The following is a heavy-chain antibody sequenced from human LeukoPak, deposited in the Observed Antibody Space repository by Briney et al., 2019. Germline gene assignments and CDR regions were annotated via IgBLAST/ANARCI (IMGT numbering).Heavy chain of an antibody. V-gene: IGHV3-23*01. CDR1: GFTFSSYG. D-gene: IGHD5-24*01. Sequence: GGSLRLSCAASGFTFSSYGMSWVRQAPGKGLEWVSAISGSGGSTYYADSVKGRFTISRDNSKNTLYLQMNSLRAEDTAVYYCARTRGGGDGYNYDYYYYYMDVWGKGTTVTISS. CDR3: ARTRGGGDGYNYDYYYYYMDV. J-gene: IGHJ6*03. CDR2: ISGSGGST.